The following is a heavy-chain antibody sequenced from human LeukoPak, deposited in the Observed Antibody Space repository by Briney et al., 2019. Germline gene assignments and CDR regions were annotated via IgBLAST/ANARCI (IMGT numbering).Heavy chain of an antibody. D-gene: IGHD3-16*02. CDR1: GFTFSSYG. CDR2: IRYDGSNK. J-gene: IGHJ4*02. V-gene: IGHV3-30*02. Sequence: GGSLRLSCAASGFTFSSYGMHWVRQAPGKGLEWVAFIRYDGSNKYYADSVKGRFTISRDNTKISLFLQMNSLRAEDTAVYYCARGVMITFGGVIAPFDYWGQGTLVTVSS. CDR3: ARGVMITFGGVIAPFDY.